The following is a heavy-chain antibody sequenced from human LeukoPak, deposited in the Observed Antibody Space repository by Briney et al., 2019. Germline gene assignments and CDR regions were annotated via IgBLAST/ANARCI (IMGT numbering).Heavy chain of an antibody. CDR1: GFTFRSYG. D-gene: IGHD6-19*01. CDR2: IWYDGSNK. V-gene: IGHV3-33*06. Sequence: GGSLRLSCAASGFTFRSYGMHWVRQAPGKGLEWVAVIWYDGSNKYYADSVKGRFTISRDNSKNTLYLQMNSLRGEDTAVYYCAKGWSSGWPYYFDYWGQGTLVTVS. CDR3: AKGWSSGWPYYFDY. J-gene: IGHJ4*02.